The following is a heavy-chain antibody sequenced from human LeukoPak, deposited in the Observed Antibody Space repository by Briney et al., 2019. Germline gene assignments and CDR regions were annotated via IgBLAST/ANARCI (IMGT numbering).Heavy chain of an antibody. J-gene: IGHJ5*02. V-gene: IGHV4-61*02. D-gene: IGHD2-2*01. CDR3: AREVYCSSTSCPRGGYNWFDP. CDR2: IHTSGST. CDR1: GGSITSGSYY. Sequence: SQTLSLTCTVSGGSITSGSYYWSWIRQPAGKGLEWIGRIHTSGSTNYNHSLKSRVTISVDTSKNQFSLKLSSVTAADTAVYYCAREVYCSSTSCPRGGYNWFDPWGQGTLVTVSS.